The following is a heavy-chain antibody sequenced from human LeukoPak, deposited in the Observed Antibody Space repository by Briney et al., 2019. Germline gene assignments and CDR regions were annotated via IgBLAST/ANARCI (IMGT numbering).Heavy chain of an antibody. CDR1: GYTFSSYS. Sequence: GGSLRLSCAASGYTFSSYSMNWVRKAPGKGLEWVSYISSSSSTIYYADSVKGRFTISRDNAKNSLYLQMNSLRAEDTAVYYCARTSGPTYYYYMDVWGKGTTVTVSS. J-gene: IGHJ6*03. V-gene: IGHV3-48*01. CDR3: ARTSGPTYYYYMDV. CDR2: ISSSSSTI.